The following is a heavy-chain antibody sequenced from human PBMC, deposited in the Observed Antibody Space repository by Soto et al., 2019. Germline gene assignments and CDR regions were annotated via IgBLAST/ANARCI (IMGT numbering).Heavy chain of an antibody. CDR2: IYYSGST. CDR3: ARDPRTYYDFWSGTPGYFDY. V-gene: IGHV4-59*01. J-gene: IGHJ4*02. Sequence: PSETLSLTCTVSGGSISSYYWSWIRQPPGKGLEWIGYIYYSGSTNYNPSLKSRVTISVDTSKNQFSLKLSSVTAADTAAYYCARDPRTYYDFWSGTPGYFDYWGQGTLVTVSS. D-gene: IGHD3-3*01. CDR1: GGSISSYY.